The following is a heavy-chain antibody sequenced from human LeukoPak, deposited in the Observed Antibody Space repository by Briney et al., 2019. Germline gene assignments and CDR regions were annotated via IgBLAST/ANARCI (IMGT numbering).Heavy chain of an antibody. D-gene: IGHD6-19*01. CDR2: MNPNSGNT. CDR3: ARAGQWLVYYYYYMDV. V-gene: IGHV1-8*01. CDR1: GYTFTSYD. Sequence: GASVKVSCKASGYTFTSYDINWVRQATGQGLEWMGWMNPNSGNTGYAQKFQGRVTMTTDTSTSTAYMELRSLRSDDTAVYYCARAGQWLVYYYYYMDVWGKGTTVTISS. J-gene: IGHJ6*03.